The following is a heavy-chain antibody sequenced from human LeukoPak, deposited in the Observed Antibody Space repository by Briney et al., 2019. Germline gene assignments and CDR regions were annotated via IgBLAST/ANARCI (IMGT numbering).Heavy chain of an antibody. Sequence: GGSLRLSCVASGFPFSSYWMTWVRQAPGKGLQWVANIKQDGSKKSYVDSVKGRFTISRDNAKNSLYLQMNSLRAEDTAIYYCTRVGYIDEGIDYWGQGTLVTVSS. CDR3: TRVGYIDEGIDY. CDR2: IKQDGSKK. CDR1: GFPFSSYW. V-gene: IGHV3-7*04. D-gene: IGHD5-24*01. J-gene: IGHJ4*02.